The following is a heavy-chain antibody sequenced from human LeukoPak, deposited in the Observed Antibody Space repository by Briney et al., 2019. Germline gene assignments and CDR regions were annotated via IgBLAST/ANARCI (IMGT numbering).Heavy chain of an antibody. Sequence: HPGGSLRLSCAASGFTFRTSAFSWVRQSPGRGLEWVSTVGTDSDTYYADSVKGRFTISRDNSKNTVYLQMTGLRADDTAVYYRAKKTPGIHPFDSWGQGTLVTVSP. J-gene: IGHJ4*02. CDR3: AKKTPGIHPFDS. D-gene: IGHD6-13*01. CDR2: VGTDSDT. CDR1: GFTFRTSA. V-gene: IGHV3-23*01.